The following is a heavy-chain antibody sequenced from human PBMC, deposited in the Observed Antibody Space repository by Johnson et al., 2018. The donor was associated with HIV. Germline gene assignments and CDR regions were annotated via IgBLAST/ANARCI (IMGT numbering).Heavy chain of an antibody. CDR2: IYSGWSP. Sequence: VQLVESGGGLVQPGGSLRLSCGASGFSVSNNYMNWVRQAPGQGLEWVSVIYSGWSPYYADSVRGRFTISRDNSRNTLYLQMRSLRAEDTAMNYCARDGESQQLPLGDAFDVWGQGTMVTVSS. CDR1: GFSVSNNY. V-gene: IGHV3-66*01. D-gene: IGHD6-13*01. CDR3: ARDGESQQLPLGDAFDV. J-gene: IGHJ3*01.